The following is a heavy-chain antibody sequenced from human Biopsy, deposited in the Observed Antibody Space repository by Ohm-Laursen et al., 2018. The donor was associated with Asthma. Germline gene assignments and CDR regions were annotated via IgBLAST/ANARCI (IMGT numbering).Heavy chain of an antibody. CDR3: ARGQKSAGDRWFDP. V-gene: IGHV1-2*06. J-gene: IGHJ5*02. Sequence: GSSVKVSCKASGYTFIGCHIHWMRQAPGQGLEWIGRINPNSGGTNYAQKFQGRVTMTRDTSISTAYMEVSRLRSDDTAVYYCARGQKSAGDRWFDPWGQETLVTVSS. CDR1: GYTFIGCH. D-gene: IGHD6-13*01. CDR2: INPNSGGT.